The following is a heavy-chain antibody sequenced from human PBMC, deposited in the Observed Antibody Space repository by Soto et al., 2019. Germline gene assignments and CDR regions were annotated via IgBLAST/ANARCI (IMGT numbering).Heavy chain of an antibody. CDR2: ITNDGSNK. V-gene: IGHV3-30*18. D-gene: IGHD3-3*01. J-gene: IGHJ4*02. Sequence: AIRLSCAAAEVTCRYYYMSCISKTPGKWLQWVSVITNDGSNKYYADSVQGRFTISRDNSKNTLYLQMNRLRAEDTAVYYCAQGLQDRRALFGHRGFDYWGQGTLVTVSS. CDR3: AQGLQDRRALFGHRGFDY. CDR1: EVTCRYYY.